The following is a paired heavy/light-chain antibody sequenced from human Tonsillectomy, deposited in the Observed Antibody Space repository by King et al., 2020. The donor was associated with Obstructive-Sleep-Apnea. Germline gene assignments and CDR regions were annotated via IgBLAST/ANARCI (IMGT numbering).Heavy chain of an antibody. Sequence: QVQLVQSEAEVKKPGASVKVSCKASGYSFTSYAMHWVRQAPGQRLEWMGWINAGNGNTKYSQRFQGRVTITRDTSASTAYMELSRLRSEDTAVYYCARDWIPMGGYYDRSGYYPPGDWGQGTQVTVSS. CDR3: ARDWIPMGGYYDRSGYYPPGD. D-gene: IGHD3-22*01. CDR2: INAGNGNT. CDR1: GYSFTSYA. J-gene: IGHJ4*02. V-gene: IGHV1-3*01.
Light chain of an antibody. CDR2: DVN. CDR1: SSDVGGYNY. J-gene: IGLJ3*02. Sequence: QSALTQPASVSGSPGQSVTISCTGTSSDVGGYNYVSWYQQHPGKAPKLMIYDVNNRPSGVSNRFSGSKSGNTASLTISGLQAEDEADYYCSSYTSSTSWVFGGGTKLTVL. V-gene: IGLV2-14*01. CDR3: SSYTSSTSWV.